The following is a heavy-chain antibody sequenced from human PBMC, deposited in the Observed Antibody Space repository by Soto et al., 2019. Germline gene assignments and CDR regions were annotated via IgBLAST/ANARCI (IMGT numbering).Heavy chain of an antibody. D-gene: IGHD3-3*01. CDR1: GFTFSGYE. CDR2: ISGSGTTI. CDR3: AREVTVFGVIIPTPMDV. V-gene: IGHV3-48*03. J-gene: IGHJ6*02. Sequence: PGGSLRLSCAASGFTFSGYEMNWVRRAPGKGLEWISYISGSGTTIYYADSVKGRFTISRDNAKKSLYLQMNSLRAEDTAVYYCAREVTVFGVIIPTPMDVWGQGTTVTVSS.